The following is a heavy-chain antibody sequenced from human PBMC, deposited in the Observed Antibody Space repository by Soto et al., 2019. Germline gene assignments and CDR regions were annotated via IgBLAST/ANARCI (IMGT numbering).Heavy chain of an antibody. CDR3: AGGGNGDNVGYWYFDL. CDR2: INPGGVST. CDR1: GYTFTTYY. V-gene: IGHV1-46*01. Sequence: QVQLVQSGAEVKKPGASVEVSCKASGYTFTTYYIHWVRHAPGQGLEWMGVINPGGVSTKYAQKFQDRGTMASDTSTSTVYIDLSSLRSEDTAVYFCAGGGNGDNVGYWYFDLWGRGTQVTFSP. J-gene: IGHJ2*01. D-gene: IGHD4-17*01.